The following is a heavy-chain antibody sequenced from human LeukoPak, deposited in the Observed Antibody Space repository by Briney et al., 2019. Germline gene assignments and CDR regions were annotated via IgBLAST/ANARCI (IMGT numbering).Heavy chain of an antibody. V-gene: IGHV1-2*06. J-gene: IGHJ6*03. Sequence: ASVTVSCKASGYTFTGYYMHWVRQAPGQGLEWMGRINPNSGGTNYAQKFQGRVTMTRDTSISTAYMELSRLRSDDTAVYYCARDGLLWFGELLNYYMDVWGKGTTVTVSS. CDR1: GYTFTGYY. D-gene: IGHD3-10*01. CDR2: INPNSGGT. CDR3: ARDGLLWFGELLNYYMDV.